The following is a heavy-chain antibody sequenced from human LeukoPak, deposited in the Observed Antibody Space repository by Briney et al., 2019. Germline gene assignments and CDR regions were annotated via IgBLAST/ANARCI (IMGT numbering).Heavy chain of an antibody. V-gene: IGHV1-69*13. J-gene: IGHJ6*02. CDR1: GGTFSSYA. Sequence: SVKVSCKASGGTFSSYAISWVRQAPGQGLEWMGGIIPIFGTANYAQKFQGRVTITADESTSTAYMELSSLRSEDTAVYYCAREGSDYSNFDGMDVWGQGTTVTVSS. CDR3: AREGSDYSNFDGMDV. CDR2: IIPIFGTA. D-gene: IGHD4-11*01.